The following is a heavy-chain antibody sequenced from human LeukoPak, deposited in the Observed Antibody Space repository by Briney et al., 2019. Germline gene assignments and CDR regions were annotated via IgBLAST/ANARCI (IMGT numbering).Heavy chain of an antibody. J-gene: IGHJ4*02. D-gene: IGHD6-13*01. CDR1: GFTFSSYA. CDR3: ARDRYSSSGPLDY. CDR2: LSGSGGST. Sequence: GGSLRLSCAASGFTFSSYAMSWVRQAPGKGLEWVSTLSGSGGSTYYADSVKGRFTISRDNSKNTLYLQMDSLRAEDTAVYYCARDRYSSSGPLDYWGQGTLVTVSS. V-gene: IGHV3-23*01.